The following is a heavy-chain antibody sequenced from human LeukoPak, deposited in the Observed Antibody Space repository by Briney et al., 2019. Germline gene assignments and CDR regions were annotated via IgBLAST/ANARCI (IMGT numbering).Heavy chain of an antibody. CDR1: GFNFDDYD. CDR2: ISGNSGAT. J-gene: IGHJ4*02. Sequence: GGSLRLSCAVSGFNFDDYDMSWVRQAPGRGLEWVSVISGNSGATYYADSVKGRFTISRDNAKNTVYLQMNNLRGEDTALYYCSKAGDTNYYRHGDYWGQGTLVTVSS. D-gene: IGHD4-11*01. CDR3: SKAGDTNYYRHGDY. V-gene: IGHV3-23*01.